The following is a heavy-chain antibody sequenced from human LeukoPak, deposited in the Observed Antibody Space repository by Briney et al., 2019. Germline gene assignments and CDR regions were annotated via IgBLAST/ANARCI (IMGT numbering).Heavy chain of an antibody. Sequence: PGGSLRLSCAASGFTFSIYWMSWVRQAPGKGLEWVANIKQDGSEKYYVDSVKGRFTIFRDNAKNSLYLQMNSLRVEDTAVYYCARTYYYDSSGYFDAFDIWGQGTMVTVSS. CDR1: GFTFSIYW. V-gene: IGHV3-7*01. J-gene: IGHJ3*02. D-gene: IGHD3-22*01. CDR3: ARTYYYDSSGYFDAFDI. CDR2: IKQDGSEK.